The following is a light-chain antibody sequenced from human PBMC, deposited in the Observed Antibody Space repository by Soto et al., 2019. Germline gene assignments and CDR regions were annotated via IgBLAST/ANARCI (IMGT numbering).Light chain of an antibody. CDR1: QSISGE. V-gene: IGKV3-15*01. CDR2: GVS. J-gene: IGKJ2*01. Sequence: EIVMTQSPATLSVSPGERATLSCSASQSISGELAWYQQRPGQPPRLLIYGVSTRATGVPDRFSGSGSGSDFTLTISGLQSEDFAVYYCLQGHDWPLTFGQGTRLDI. CDR3: LQGHDWPLT.